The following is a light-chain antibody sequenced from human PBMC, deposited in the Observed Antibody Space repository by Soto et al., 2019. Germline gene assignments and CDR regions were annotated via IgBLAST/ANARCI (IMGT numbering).Light chain of an antibody. V-gene: IGKV3-20*01. J-gene: IGKJ1*01. Sequence: DIVMTQSPGTLSLSPGERATLTCRASQSVSSSYFAWYQQKPGQAPRLLIYGASSRATGIPQRFSGSGCATDFTLTISRLEPEDFAVNYCQQYGSSPSWTFGQGTKLEIK. CDR2: GAS. CDR1: QSVSSSY. CDR3: QQYGSSPSWT.